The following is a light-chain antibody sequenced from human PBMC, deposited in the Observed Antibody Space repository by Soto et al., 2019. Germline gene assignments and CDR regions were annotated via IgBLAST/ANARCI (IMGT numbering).Light chain of an antibody. CDR3: QSYDTSKHAL. CDR2: EDD. V-gene: IGLV6-57*02. CDR1: SGSIATNY. Sequence: NFMLTQPHSVSESPGKTVTISCTGSSGSIATNYVQWYQQRPGSAPTTVIYEDDHRPSGVPDRFSGSIDSSSNSASLTISGLKTEGEADYYCQSYDTSKHALFGGGTKLTVL. J-gene: IGLJ2*01.